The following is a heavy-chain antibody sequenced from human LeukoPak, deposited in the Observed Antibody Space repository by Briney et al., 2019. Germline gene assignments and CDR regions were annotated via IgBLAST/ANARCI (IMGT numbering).Heavy chain of an antibody. CDR2: MYFTGDT. CDR3: ATKWRGPQPCCSGSPLYYGVDV. CDR1: GGFSSSYY. V-gene: IGHV4-59*01. J-gene: IGHJ6*02. Sequence: SETLSLTCNVSGGFSSSYYWTWIRQPPGKGLEWIGYMYFTGDTNYNPALRSRVTISRDTSENHFPLRMTSVTAADTAAYYCATKWRGPQPCCSGSPLYYGVDVWGQGTTVTVSS. D-gene: IGHD3-10*02.